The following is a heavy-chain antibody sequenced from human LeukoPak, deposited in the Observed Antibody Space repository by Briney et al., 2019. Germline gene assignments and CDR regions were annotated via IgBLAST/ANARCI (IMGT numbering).Heavy chain of an antibody. CDR2: IYTTGTT. D-gene: IGHD6-13*01. CDR3: ARDSSRYYFDY. V-gene: IGHV4-61*02. J-gene: IGHJ4*02. CDR1: GGSISSGSYY. Sequence: SETLSLTCTVSGGSISSGSYYWSWIRQPAGKGLEWIGRIYTTGTTNYNPSLKSRVTISVDTSKNQFSLKLSSLTAADTAVYYCARDSSRYYFDYWGQGTLVTVSS.